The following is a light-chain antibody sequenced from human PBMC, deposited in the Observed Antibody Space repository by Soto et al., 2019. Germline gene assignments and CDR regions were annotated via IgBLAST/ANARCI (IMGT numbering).Light chain of an antibody. CDR3: QKYNPTPT. CDR1: QSVSSN. J-gene: IGKJ2*01. Sequence: EIVMTQSPATLSVSPGERATLSCRASQSVSSNLAWYQQKPGQAPRLLIYGASTRATGIPARFSGSGSGTEFTLTISSLQSEDFAVYHCQKYNPTPTFGQGTKLEIK. CDR2: GAS. V-gene: IGKV3-15*01.